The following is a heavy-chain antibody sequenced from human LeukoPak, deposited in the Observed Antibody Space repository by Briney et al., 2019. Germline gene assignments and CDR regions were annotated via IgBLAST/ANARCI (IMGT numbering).Heavy chain of an antibody. V-gene: IGHV3-33*01. D-gene: IGHD1-26*01. CDR2: IWYDGSNK. Sequence: GGSLRLSCAASGFTFSSYGMHWVRQAPGKGLEWVAVIWYDGSNKYYADSVKGRFTISRDNSKNTLYLQMNSLRAEDTAVYYCAIHLDEGATAYWGQGTLVTVSS. J-gene: IGHJ4*02. CDR1: GFTFSSYG. CDR3: AIHLDEGATAY.